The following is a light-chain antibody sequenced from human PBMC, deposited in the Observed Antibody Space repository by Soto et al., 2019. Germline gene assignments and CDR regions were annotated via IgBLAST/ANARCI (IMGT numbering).Light chain of an antibody. CDR1: QSISSY. Sequence: EIVLTQSPDTLSLSPGDRATLSSRASQSISSYLAWYQQKPGQSPRLLIYDASSRATGIPDRVSGSGSGTDFSLTISRLEPEDFAVYYCHQYGSSPWTFGQGTKVDIK. CDR2: DAS. J-gene: IGKJ1*01. V-gene: IGKV3-20*01. CDR3: HQYGSSPWT.